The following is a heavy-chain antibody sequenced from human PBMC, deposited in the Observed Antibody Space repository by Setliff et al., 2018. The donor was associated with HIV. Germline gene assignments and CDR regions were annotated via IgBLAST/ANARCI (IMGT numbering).Heavy chain of an antibody. J-gene: IGHJ4*01. Sequence: PSETLSLTCAVSGGSISSDNWWTWVRQAPGKGLEWIGEIYHSEYTNYNPSLKSRVTLSFDTSKNNFSLNLNSVTATDTAVYYCARGLKGGGYYFDYWGQGMLVTVSS. D-gene: IGHD1-26*01. CDR3: ARGLKGGGYYFDY. CDR2: IYHSEYT. CDR1: GGSISSDNW. V-gene: IGHV4-4*02.